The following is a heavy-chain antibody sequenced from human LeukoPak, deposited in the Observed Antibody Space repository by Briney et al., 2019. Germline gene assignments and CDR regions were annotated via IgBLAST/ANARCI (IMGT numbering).Heavy chain of an antibody. Sequence: GGSLRLSCATSGFTFSNFAMNWVRQAPGKGLMYISRNNGDGSTTNYADVVKGRFTMSRDNVKNTLYLQMNSLRVEDTAVYYCARDPRNVGLAPWGQGTLVTVSS. D-gene: IGHD2-15*01. CDR3: ARDPRNVGLAP. J-gene: IGHJ5*02. V-gene: IGHV3-74*01. CDR2: NNGDGSTT. CDR1: GFTFSNFA.